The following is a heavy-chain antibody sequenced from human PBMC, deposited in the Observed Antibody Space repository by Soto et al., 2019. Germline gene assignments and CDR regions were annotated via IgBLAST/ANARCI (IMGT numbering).Heavy chain of an antibody. CDR1: GYSFATFW. CDR3: ATPYGGFDY. V-gene: IGHV5-51*01. J-gene: IGHJ4*02. CDR2: IFPADSDT. Sequence: GESLKISCAGSGYSFATFWIGWVRQMPGKGLEWMGIIFPADSDTRYIPSFQGHVTISVDKSISTAYLQWSSLKASDTAMYYCATPYGGFDYWGQGTLVTVSS. D-gene: IGHD4-17*01.